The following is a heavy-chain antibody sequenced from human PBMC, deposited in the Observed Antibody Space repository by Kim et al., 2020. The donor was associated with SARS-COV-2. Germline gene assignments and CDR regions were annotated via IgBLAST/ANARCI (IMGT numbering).Heavy chain of an antibody. CDR1: GFTFSNAW. CDR3: THRATAWYGDPFDY. J-gene: IGHJ4*02. D-gene: IGHD4-17*01. V-gene: IGHV3-15*01. CDR2: IKSKTDGGTT. Sequence: GGSLRLSCAASGFTFSNAWMSWVRQAPGKGLEWVGRIKSKTDGGTTDYAAPVKGRFTISRDDSKNTLYLQMNSLKTEDTAVYYCTHRATAWYGDPFDYWGQGTLVTVSS.